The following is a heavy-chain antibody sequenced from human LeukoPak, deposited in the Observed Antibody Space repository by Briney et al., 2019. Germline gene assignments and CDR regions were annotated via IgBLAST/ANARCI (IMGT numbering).Heavy chain of an antibody. CDR1: GFAFSAYY. J-gene: IGHJ4*02. Sequence: RGSLRLSCAASGFAFSAYYMSWIRQAPGKGLEWVSYISNSGSTIYYADSVKGRFTISRDNAKNSLYLQMNSLRAEGTAVYYCGRGSSGYYYAGDYWGQGTLVTVSS. CDR2: ISNSGSTI. V-gene: IGHV3-11*04. D-gene: IGHD3-22*01. CDR3: GRGSSGYYYAGDY.